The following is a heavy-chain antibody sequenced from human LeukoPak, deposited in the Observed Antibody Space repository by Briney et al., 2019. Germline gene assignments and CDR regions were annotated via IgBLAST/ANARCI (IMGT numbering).Heavy chain of an antibody. CDR3: TKSTYYYDTFVNAFDI. V-gene: IGHV4-59*12. CDR2: IYYSGST. Sequence: PSETLSLTCTVSGGSISSYYWSWIRRPPGKGLEWIGYIYYSGSTNYNPSLKSRVTISVDTSKNQFSLRLSSVTAADTAVYYCTKSTYYYDTFVNAFDIWGQGTMVTVS. J-gene: IGHJ3*02. CDR1: GGSISSYY. D-gene: IGHD3-22*01.